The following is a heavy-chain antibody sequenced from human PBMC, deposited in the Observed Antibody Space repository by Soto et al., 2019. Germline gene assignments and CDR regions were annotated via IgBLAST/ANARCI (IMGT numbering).Heavy chain of an antibody. CDR2: ISSSSSTI. D-gene: IGHD3-10*01. V-gene: IGHV3-48*02. J-gene: IGHJ6*02. Sequence: GGSLRLSCAASGFTFSSYSMNWVRQAPGKGLEWVSYISSSSSTIYYADSVKGRFTISRDNAKNSLYLQMNSLRDEDTAVYYCARVEYVYYLGGMDGWGQGTTVTVSS. CDR3: ARVEYVYYLGGMDG. CDR1: GFTFSSYS.